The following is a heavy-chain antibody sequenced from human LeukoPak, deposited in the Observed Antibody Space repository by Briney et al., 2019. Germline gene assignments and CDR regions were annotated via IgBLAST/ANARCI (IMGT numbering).Heavy chain of an antibody. Sequence: ASLTVSCKASGYTFAAYYMHWVRQAPGQGLGWMGWINPKNGRTSYAQTFQGRVTMTTDTSISTAYMELSRLSSDDTAVYYCARDMNITVVADYWGQGTLVTVSS. V-gene: IGHV1-2*02. D-gene: IGHD2-15*01. CDR2: INPKNGRT. J-gene: IGHJ4*02. CDR3: ARDMNITVVADY. CDR1: GYTFAAYY.